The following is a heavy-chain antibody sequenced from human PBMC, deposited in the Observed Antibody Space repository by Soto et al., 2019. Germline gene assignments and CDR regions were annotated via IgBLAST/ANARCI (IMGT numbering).Heavy chain of an antibody. CDR1: GFIFASYA. V-gene: IGHV3-23*01. Sequence: EVQLSQSGGGWVQPGGSLRLSCSASGFIFASYAMSWVRQAPGKGLELVSVISGSAGTTDYAGSVTGRFTISRDNSKNTLYLHMNSLKGEDTAVYYCAKNGPAYADAFDYWGQGTMVTVSS. CDR2: ISGSAGTT. D-gene: IGHD2-8*01. J-gene: IGHJ3*01. CDR3: AKNGPAYADAFDY.